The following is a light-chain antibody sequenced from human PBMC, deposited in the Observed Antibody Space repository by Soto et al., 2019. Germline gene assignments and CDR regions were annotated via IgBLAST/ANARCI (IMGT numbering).Light chain of an antibody. V-gene: IGLV1-47*01. J-gene: IGLJ1*01. CDR2: RNS. Sequence: QSVLTQSPSVSGTPGQRVTISCSGSACTIGRNYVYWYQQLPGTAPKLLIYRNSQRPSGVPDRFSGSKYGTSASLAISGLRSEDEADYYCAAWDDNLSGFYVFGDGTKVTVL. CDR1: ACTIGRNY. CDR3: AAWDDNLSGFYV.